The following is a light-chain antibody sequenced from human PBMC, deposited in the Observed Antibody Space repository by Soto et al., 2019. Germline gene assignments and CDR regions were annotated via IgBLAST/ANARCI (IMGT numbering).Light chain of an antibody. Sequence: IVLTQSPGTLSSSLGEGGTLSCRSSQSLNSNYVAWYQQQPGQTPRLLIYGASNRATGLPDRFSGNASGTDFELTISRLKPEDSAVSYCQQYDGSLPLTFGGGTKVEIK. CDR3: QQYDGSLPLT. J-gene: IGKJ4*01. V-gene: IGKV3-20*01. CDR2: GAS. CDR1: QSLNSNY.